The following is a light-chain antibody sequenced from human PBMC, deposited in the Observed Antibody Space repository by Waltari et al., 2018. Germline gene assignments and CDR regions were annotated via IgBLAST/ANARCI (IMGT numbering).Light chain of an antibody. Sequence: ETVMTQSPATLSVSPGGSATLPCRASQSVSSSLAWYQQKPGQAPRLLIYGAATRATWIPARFSGSGSETEFTLTISGLQSEDFAVYYCQQYSNWPLTFGGGTKVEIK. CDR2: GAA. CDR1: QSVSSS. CDR3: QQYSNWPLT. V-gene: IGKV3-15*01. J-gene: IGKJ4*01.